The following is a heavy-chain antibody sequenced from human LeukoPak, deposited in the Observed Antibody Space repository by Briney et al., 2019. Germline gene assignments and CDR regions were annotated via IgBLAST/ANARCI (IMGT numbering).Heavy chain of an antibody. V-gene: IGHV4-34*01. Sequence: SETLSLTCTVYGGSFCGHYWSWIRQPPGKGLEWIGELNHSGATNYNPSLRSRVTISVDTSKNRFSLKLSSVTAADTAVYFCARHGSYSLDYWGQGALVTVSS. J-gene: IGHJ4*02. CDR2: LNHSGAT. D-gene: IGHD3-3*01. CDR1: GGSFCGHY. CDR3: ARHGSYSLDY.